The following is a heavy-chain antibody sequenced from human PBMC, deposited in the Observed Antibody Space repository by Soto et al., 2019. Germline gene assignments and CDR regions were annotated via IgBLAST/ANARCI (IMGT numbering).Heavy chain of an antibody. J-gene: IGHJ6*02. CDR2: IYWDDDK. D-gene: IGHD2-15*01. CDR3: AYLPCSGGSCYWFSFSGMDV. Sequence: QITLKESGPTLVKPTQTLTLTCTFSGFSLSASGVGVDWIRQHPGKALEWLALIYWDDDKRYRPSLERRLTITKAASKTQVGLTMTNMDSVDTATYYCAYLPCSGGSCYWFSFSGMDVWGQGTTVTVSS. V-gene: IGHV2-5*02. CDR1: GFSLSASGVG.